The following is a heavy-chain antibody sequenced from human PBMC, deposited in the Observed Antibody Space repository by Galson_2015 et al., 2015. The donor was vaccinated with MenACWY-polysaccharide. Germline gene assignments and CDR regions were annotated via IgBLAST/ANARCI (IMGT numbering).Heavy chain of an antibody. D-gene: IGHD3-22*01. CDR1: GFSLSTSGVG. J-gene: IGHJ3*02. V-gene: IGHV2-5*02. CDR3: AHRPVYDTTGRAFDI. CDR2: IYWDDDK. Sequence: PALVKPTQTLTLTCTFSGFSLSTSGVGVGWIRQPPGKALEWLGMIYWDDDKRYSPSLRSRLTITKDTAKNRVVLTMTNVDPVDTATYYCAHRPVYDTTGRAFDIWGLGTMVTVSS.